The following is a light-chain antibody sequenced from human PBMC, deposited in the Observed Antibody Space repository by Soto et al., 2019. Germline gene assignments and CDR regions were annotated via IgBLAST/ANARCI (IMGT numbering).Light chain of an antibody. CDR1: QSISNW. CDR2: DAS. CDR3: QQFKSYSRV. Sequence: DIQMTQSPSTLSASVGDRVTITCRASQSISNWLAWYQQRPGKSPNLLIFDASKLQSGVPSRFSGSGSGTEFTLTISSLQPDDVATYYCQQFKSYSRVFGQGTKVEIK. V-gene: IGKV1-5*01. J-gene: IGKJ1*01.